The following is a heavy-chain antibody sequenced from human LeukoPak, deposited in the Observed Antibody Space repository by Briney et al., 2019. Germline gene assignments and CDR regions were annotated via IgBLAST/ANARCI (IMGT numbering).Heavy chain of an antibody. CDR2: IYTSGST. Sequence: PSETLSLTCTVSGNSFGDYYWSWIRQPAGKGLEWIGRIYTSGSTTYNPSLKSRVTMSVDTSKSRFSLNLMSVTAADTAVYYCAKGGYGFDKWGQGTLVTVSS. J-gene: IGHJ4*02. D-gene: IGHD5-18*01. CDR1: GNSFGDYY. V-gene: IGHV4-4*07. CDR3: AKGGYGFDK.